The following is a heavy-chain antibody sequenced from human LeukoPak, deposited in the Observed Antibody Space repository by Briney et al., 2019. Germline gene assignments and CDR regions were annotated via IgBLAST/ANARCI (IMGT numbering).Heavy chain of an antibody. CDR2: IIPILGIA. CDR3: ARGGIAEQLTSPLDP. Sequence: GASVKGSCKASGGTFSSYAISWVRQAPGQGLEWMGRIIPILGIANYAQKFQGRVTITADKSTSTAYMELSSLRSEDTAVYYCARGGIAEQLTSPLDPWGQGTLVTVSS. CDR1: GGTFSSYA. D-gene: IGHD6-13*01. J-gene: IGHJ5*02. V-gene: IGHV1-69*04.